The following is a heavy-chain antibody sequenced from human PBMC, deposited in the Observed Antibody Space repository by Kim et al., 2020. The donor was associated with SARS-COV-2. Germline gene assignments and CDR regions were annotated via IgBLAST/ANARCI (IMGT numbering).Heavy chain of an antibody. D-gene: IGHD3-10*01. J-gene: IGHJ4*02. V-gene: IGHV3-11*04. CDR3: ASQLLPRITMVRGVEVDDY. Sequence: GRFTISRDNAKNSLYLQMNGLRAEDTAVYYCASQLLPRITMVRGVEVDDYWGQGTLVTVSS.